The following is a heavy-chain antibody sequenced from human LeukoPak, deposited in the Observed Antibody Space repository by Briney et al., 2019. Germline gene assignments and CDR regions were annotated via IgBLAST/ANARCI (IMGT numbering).Heavy chain of an antibody. CDR2: ISGSGGST. Sequence: PGESLRLSCAASGFTFSSYAMSWVRQAPGKGLEWVSAISGSGGSTYYADSVKGRFTISRDNSKNTLYLQMNSLRAEDTAVYYCAKGTTVVTKVPDAFDIWGQGTMVTVSS. V-gene: IGHV3-23*01. J-gene: IGHJ3*02. D-gene: IGHD4-23*01. CDR3: AKGTTVVTKVPDAFDI. CDR1: GFTFSSYA.